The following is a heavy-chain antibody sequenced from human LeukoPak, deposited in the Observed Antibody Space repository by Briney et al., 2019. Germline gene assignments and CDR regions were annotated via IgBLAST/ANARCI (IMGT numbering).Heavy chain of an antibody. Sequence: PRGSLRLSCAASGFTFSTYAMSWVRQAPGKGLEWVSGINWNGGSTGYADSVKGRFTISRDNAKNSLYLQMNSLRAEDTALYHCARSGYYYFDYWGQGTLVTVSS. CDR1: GFTFSTYA. V-gene: IGHV3-20*01. D-gene: IGHD3-9*01. CDR2: INWNGGST. CDR3: ARSGYYYFDY. J-gene: IGHJ4*02.